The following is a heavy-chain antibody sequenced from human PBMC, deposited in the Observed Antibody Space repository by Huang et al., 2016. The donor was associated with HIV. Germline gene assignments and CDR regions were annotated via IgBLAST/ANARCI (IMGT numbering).Heavy chain of an antibody. CDR3: VHRLRYGKWYVDY. J-gene: IGHJ4*02. V-gene: IGHV2-5*02. CDR2: IYWDNEE. CDR1: GFSLTSSGVA. Sequence: QITLKESGPTLVKPTQTLTLTCTFSGFSLTSSGVAVGWIRQTPGKALEWLALIYWDNEERFSPSLKTRLTSTKDTPKNEVVLTMTNMDPVDTATYYCVHRLRYGKWYVDYWGQGGLVTVSS. D-gene: IGHD6-13*01.